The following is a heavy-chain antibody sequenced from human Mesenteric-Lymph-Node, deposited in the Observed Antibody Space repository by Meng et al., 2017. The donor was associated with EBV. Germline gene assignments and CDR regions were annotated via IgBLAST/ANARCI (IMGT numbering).Heavy chain of an antibody. CDR1: GFTFSTYW. CDR3: SRDLAGPYDD. J-gene: IGHJ4*02. Sequence: VQLVGSGGALVQPGGSLRLSCAASGFTFSTYWMHWVRQAPGKGLVWISRINENGRTTTYADSVKGRFTISRDNTKNTLYLQMNSLRAEDTAVYFCSRDLAGPYDDWGQGTLVTVSS. V-gene: IGHV3-74*01. CDR2: INENGRTT.